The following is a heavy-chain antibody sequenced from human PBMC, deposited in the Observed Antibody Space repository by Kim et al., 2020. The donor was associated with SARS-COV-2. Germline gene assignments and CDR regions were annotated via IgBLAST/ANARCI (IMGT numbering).Heavy chain of an antibody. D-gene: IGHD2-15*01. CDR3: AKNSGGSYSGSDF. CDR1: GFTFSSYA. V-gene: IGHV3-23*01. CDR2: ISGSANST. Sequence: GGSLRLSCAASGFTFSSYAMNWVRQAPGKGLEWVSVISGSANSTYYAKSVKGRFTISRDNSENTLYLQMNSLRAEDTAVYYCAKNSGGSYSGSDFWGQGTLVTVSS. J-gene: IGHJ4*02.